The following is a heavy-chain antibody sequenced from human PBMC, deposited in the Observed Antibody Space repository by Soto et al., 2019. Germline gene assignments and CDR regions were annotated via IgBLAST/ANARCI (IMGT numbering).Heavy chain of an antibody. D-gene: IGHD2-2*01. CDR2: IYSGGST. CDR1: GFTVSINY. V-gene: IGHV3-66*01. J-gene: IGHJ4*02. CDR3: AREREGTSCHDH. Sequence: GGSLRLSCAASGFTVSINYMSWVRQAPGKGLEWVSVIYSGGSTYYADSVKGRFTISRDNSKNTLYLQMNSLRAEDTAVYYCAREREGTSCHDHWGQGTLVTVSS.